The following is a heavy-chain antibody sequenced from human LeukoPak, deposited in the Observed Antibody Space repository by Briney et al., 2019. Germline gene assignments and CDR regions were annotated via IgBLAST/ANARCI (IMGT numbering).Heavy chain of an antibody. Sequence: ASVKVSCKASGYTFTSYFIHWVRQAPGQGLEWMGIINPSGGSTGYPQKFQGRVTMTRDTSTSTVYMELNSLRADDTAVYYCAREVGGGATNYFDYWGQGTLVTVSS. J-gene: IGHJ4*02. V-gene: IGHV1-46*01. D-gene: IGHD1-26*01. CDR3: AREVGGGATNYFDY. CDR1: GYTFTSYF. CDR2: INPSGGST.